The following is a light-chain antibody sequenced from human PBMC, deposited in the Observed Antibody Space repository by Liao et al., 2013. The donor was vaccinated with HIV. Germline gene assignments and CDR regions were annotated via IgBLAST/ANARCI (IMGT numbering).Light chain of an antibody. CDR2: FDG. CDR3: QVWDSSTDHQV. V-gene: IGLV3-1*01. J-gene: IGLJ2*01. CDR1: YLGDKY. Sequence: SSELTQSPSVSVSPGQTASITCSGDYLGDKYASWYQHKPGQAPVVVISFDGDRPSGIPERFSGSNSGNTATLTISRVEAGDEADYYCQVWDSSTDHQVFGGGTKLTVL.